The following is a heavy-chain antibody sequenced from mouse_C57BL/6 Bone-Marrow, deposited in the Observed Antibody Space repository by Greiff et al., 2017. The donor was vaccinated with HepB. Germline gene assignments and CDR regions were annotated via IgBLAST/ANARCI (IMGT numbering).Heavy chain of an antibody. Sequence: GGGLVQPKGSLKLSCAASGFSFNTYAMNWVRQAPGKGLEWVARIRSKSNNYATYYADSVKDRFTISRDDPESMLYLQMNNLKTEDTAMYYCVGRLLPFAYWGQGTLVTVSA. CDR1: GFSFNTYA. D-gene: IGHD2-10*01. V-gene: IGHV10-1*01. CDR2: IRSKSNNYAT. CDR3: VGRLLPFAY. J-gene: IGHJ3*01.